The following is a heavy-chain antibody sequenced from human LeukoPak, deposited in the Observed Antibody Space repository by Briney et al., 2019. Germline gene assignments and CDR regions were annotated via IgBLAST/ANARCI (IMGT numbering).Heavy chain of an antibody. Sequence: GASVKVSCKASGGSFSSYAISWVRQAPGPGLEWMGGIIPIFGTANYAQKFQGRATITADESTSTAYMELSSLRSEDTAVYYCARGVELGYCSSTSCYGYFDYWGQGTLVTVSS. CDR3: ARGVELGYCSSTSCYGYFDY. CDR2: IIPIFGTA. V-gene: IGHV1-69*13. J-gene: IGHJ4*02. CDR1: GGSFSSYA. D-gene: IGHD2-2*01.